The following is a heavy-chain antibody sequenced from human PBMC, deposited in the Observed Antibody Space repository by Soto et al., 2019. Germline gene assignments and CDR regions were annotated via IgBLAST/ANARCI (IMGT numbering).Heavy chain of an antibody. CDR1: GFTFSSYG. V-gene: IGHV3-33*01. CDR2: IWYDGSNK. Sequence: QVQLVESVGGVVQPGRSLRLSCAASGFTFSSYGMHWVRQAPGKGLEWVAVIWYDGSNKYYADSVKGRFTISRDNSKNTLYLQMNSLRAEDTAVYYCARDSGIAAGGMYYFDYWGQGTLVTVSS. J-gene: IGHJ4*02. D-gene: IGHD6-13*01. CDR3: ARDSGIAAGGMYYFDY.